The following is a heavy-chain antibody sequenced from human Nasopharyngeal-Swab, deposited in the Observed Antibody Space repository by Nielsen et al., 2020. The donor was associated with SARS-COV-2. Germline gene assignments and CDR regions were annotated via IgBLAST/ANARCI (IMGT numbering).Heavy chain of an antibody. CDR3: ARARITMIVVVDAFDI. CDR1: GGSISSGGYY. Sequence: SEILSLTCTVSGGSISSGGYYWSWIRQHPGKGLEWIGYIYYSGSTHYNPSLKSRVTISVDTSKNQFSLKLSSVTAADTAVYYCARARITMIVVVDAFDIWGQGTMVTVSS. CDR2: IYYSGST. J-gene: IGHJ3*02. D-gene: IGHD3-22*01. V-gene: IGHV4-31*03.